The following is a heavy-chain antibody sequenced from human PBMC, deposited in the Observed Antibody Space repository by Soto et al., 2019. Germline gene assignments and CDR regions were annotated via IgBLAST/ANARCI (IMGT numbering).Heavy chain of an antibody. J-gene: IGHJ5*02. CDR1: GGTFSSYA. CDR3: ARSSRGGPTWIQLGFDP. V-gene: IGHV1-69*01. D-gene: IGHD5-18*01. Sequence: QVQLVQSGAEVKMPGSSVKVSCKASGGTFSSYAISWVRQAPGQGLEWMGGIIPIFGTANYAQKFQGRVTITADESTSTAYMELSSLRSEDTAVYYCARSSRGGPTWIQLGFDPWGQGTLVTVSS. CDR2: IIPIFGTA.